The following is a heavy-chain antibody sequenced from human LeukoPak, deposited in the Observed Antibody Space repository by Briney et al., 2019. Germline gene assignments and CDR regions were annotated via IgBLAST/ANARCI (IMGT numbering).Heavy chain of an antibody. V-gene: IGHV3-48*01. J-gene: IGHJ4*02. D-gene: IGHD3-22*01. Sequence: AETLTLSCAASGFTFSSYSMNWVRQPPPKGLEWVSYISSSSSTIYYSDSVKGRFTISRDNAKNSLYLQMNSLRAEDTAVYYCARDGGDSSGYWFDYWGQGTLVTVSS. CDR2: ISSSSSTI. CDR1: GFTFSSYS. CDR3: ARDGGDSSGYWFDY.